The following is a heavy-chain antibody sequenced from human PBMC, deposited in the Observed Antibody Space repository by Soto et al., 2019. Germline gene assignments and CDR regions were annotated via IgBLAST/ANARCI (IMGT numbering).Heavy chain of an antibody. CDR3: ASTYPHIVVVPAAGPSFDY. V-gene: IGHV4-31*03. CDR2: IYYSGST. J-gene: IGHJ4*02. CDR1: GGSISSGGYY. D-gene: IGHD2-2*01. Sequence: SETLSLTCTVSGGSISSGGYYWSWIRQHPGKGLEWIGYIYYSGSTYYNPSLKSRVTISVDTSKNQFSLKLSSVTAADTAVYYCASTYPHIVVVPAAGPSFDYWGQGTLVTVSS.